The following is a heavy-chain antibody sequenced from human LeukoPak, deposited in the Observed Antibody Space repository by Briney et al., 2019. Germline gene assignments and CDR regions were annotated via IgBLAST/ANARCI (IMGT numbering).Heavy chain of an antibody. J-gene: IGHJ4*02. CDR2: IYYSGST. CDR3: ARGAPIAPLDY. Sequence: SETLSLNCTVAGGYMSSYYWRWIRQPPGQGLKWHGYIYYSGSTNYNPSLKSQVTISVDTSKNQFSLKLSSVTAADTAVYYCARGAPIAPLDYWGQGTLVTVSS. V-gene: IGHV4-59*01. CDR1: GGYMSSYY. D-gene: IGHD6-13*01.